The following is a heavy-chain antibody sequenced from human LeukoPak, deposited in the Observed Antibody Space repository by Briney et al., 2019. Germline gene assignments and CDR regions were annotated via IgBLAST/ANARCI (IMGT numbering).Heavy chain of an antibody. CDR3: ARHSPGYYHYDMDV. J-gene: IGHJ6*02. Sequence: SETLSLTCIVSGGSISNSTYYWGWIRQPPGKGLEWIGSIYYSGYTYYNPSLKSRVTISVDTSKNQFSLKLSSVTAADTAVYYCARHSPGYYHYDMDVRGQGTTVTVSS. CDR1: GGSISNSTYY. CDR2: IYYSGYT. V-gene: IGHV4-39*01.